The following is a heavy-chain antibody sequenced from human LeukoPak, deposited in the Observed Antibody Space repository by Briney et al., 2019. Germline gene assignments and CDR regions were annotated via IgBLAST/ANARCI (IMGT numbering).Heavy chain of an antibody. CDR3: ARSDYLNYYGSGSYSGYYFDY. CDR1: GGTFSSYA. J-gene: IGHJ4*02. D-gene: IGHD3-10*01. V-gene: IGHV1-3*01. Sequence: ASVKVSCKASGGTFSSYAISWVRQAPGQRLEWMGWINAGNGNTKYSQKFQGRVTITRDTSASTAYMELSSLRSEDTAVYYCARSDYLNYYGSGSYSGYYFDYWGQGTLVTVSS. CDR2: INAGNGNT.